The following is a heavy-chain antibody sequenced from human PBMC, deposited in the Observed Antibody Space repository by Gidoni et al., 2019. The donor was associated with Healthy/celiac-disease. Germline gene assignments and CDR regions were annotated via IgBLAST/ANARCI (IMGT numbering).Heavy chain of an antibody. CDR2: ISSSSSYI. V-gene: IGHV3-21*01. Sequence: EVQLVESGGGLVKPGGSLRLSCAASGFTFSSYSMNWVRQAPGKGLEWVSSISSSSSYIYYADSVKGRFTISRDNAKNSLYLQMNSLRAEDTAVYYCARDSSGYYGWFDPWGQGTLVTVSS. CDR1: GFTFSSYS. D-gene: IGHD3-22*01. J-gene: IGHJ5*02. CDR3: ARDSSGYYGWFDP.